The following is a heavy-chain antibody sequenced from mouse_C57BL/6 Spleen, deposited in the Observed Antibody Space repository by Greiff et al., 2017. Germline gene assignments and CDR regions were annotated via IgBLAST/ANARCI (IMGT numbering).Heavy chain of an antibody. CDR1: GYTFTSYW. Sequence: VKLQQPGAELVRPGTSVKLSCKASGYTFTSYWMHWVKQRPGQGLEWIGVIDPSDSYTNYNQKFKGKATLTVDTSSSTAYMQLSSLTSEDSAVYYCASSVEYFDYWGQGTTLTVSS. CDR3: ASSVEYFDY. V-gene: IGHV1-59*01. CDR2: IDPSDSYT. J-gene: IGHJ2*01.